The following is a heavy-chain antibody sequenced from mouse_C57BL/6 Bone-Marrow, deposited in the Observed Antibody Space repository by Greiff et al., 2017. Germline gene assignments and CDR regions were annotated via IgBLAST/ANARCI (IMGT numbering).Heavy chain of an antibody. CDR2: INPNNGGT. D-gene: IGHD4-1*01. CDR1: GYTFTDYN. Sequence: EVQLQQSGPELVKPGASVKMSCKASGYTFTDYNMHWVKQSHGKSLEWIGYINPNNGGTSYNQKFKGKATLTVNKSSSTAYMELRSLTSEDSAVYYCARGSNWDEDYFDYWGHGTTLTVSS. V-gene: IGHV1-22*01. CDR3: ARGSNWDEDYFDY. J-gene: IGHJ2*01.